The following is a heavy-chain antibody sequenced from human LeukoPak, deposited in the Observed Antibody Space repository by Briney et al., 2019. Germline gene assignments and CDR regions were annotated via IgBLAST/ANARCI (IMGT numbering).Heavy chain of an antibody. D-gene: IGHD5-24*01. CDR2: ISGSGGST. CDR1: GFTFSSYG. Sequence: GGSLRLSCAASGFTFSSYGMSWVRQAPGKGLEWVSAISGSGGSTYYADSVKGRFTISRDNSKNTLYLQMNSLRAEDTAVYYCAKDRRVGPRGYYFDYWGQGTLVTVSS. J-gene: IGHJ4*02. CDR3: AKDRRVGPRGYYFDY. V-gene: IGHV3-23*01.